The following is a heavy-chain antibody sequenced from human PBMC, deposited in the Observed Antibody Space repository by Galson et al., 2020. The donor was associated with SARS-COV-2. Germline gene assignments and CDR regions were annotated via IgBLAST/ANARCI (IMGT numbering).Heavy chain of an antibody. CDR3: AKEAYYYAEDAAFWYFDL. CDR2: ISGSGGST. J-gene: IGHJ2*01. CDR1: GFTFSSYA. V-gene: IGHV3-23*01. Sequence: GESLKISCAASGFTFSSYAMSWVRQAPGKGLEWVSAISGSGGSTYYVDSVKGRFTISRDNSKNTLYLQMNSLRAEDTAVYYCAKEAYYYAEDAAFWYFDLWGRGTLVTVSS. D-gene: IGHD3-10*01.